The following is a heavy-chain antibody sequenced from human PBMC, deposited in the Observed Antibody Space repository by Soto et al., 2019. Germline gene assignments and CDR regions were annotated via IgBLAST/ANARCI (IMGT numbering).Heavy chain of an antibody. D-gene: IGHD6-19*01. Sequence: SQTLSLTCAISGDSVSSNSAAWNWIRQSPSRGLEWLGRTYYRSKWYNDYAVSVKSRITINPDTSKNQFSLQLNSVTPEDTAVYYCARDNMEQWLDYYRMDVWGQGTKVTVYS. CDR3: ARDNMEQWLDYYRMDV. CDR2: TYYRSKWYN. V-gene: IGHV6-1*01. CDR1: GDSVSSNSAA. J-gene: IGHJ6*02.